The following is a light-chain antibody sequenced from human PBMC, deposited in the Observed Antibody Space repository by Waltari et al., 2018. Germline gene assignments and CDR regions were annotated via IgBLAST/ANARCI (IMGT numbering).Light chain of an antibody. CDR1: QGVSSY. Sequence: EIVLTQSPATLSLSPGERATLSCRASQGVSSYLAWYQQRPGQAPRLLIYSAANRATVIPARFSGSGSGTDFTLTISRLEPEDFAVYYCQQRSDWPRTFGQGTKVEIK. V-gene: IGKV3-11*01. CDR2: SAA. CDR3: QQRSDWPRT. J-gene: IGKJ1*01.